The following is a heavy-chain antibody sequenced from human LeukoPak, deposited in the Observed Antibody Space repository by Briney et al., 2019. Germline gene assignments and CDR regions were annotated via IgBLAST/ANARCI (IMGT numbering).Heavy chain of an antibody. J-gene: IGHJ6*03. CDR2: IYYSGST. D-gene: IGHD6-13*01. Sequence: SETLSLTCTVSGGSISSYYWSWIRQPPGKGLEWIGYIYYSGSTNYNPSLKSRVTISVDTSKNQFSLKLSSVTAADTAVYYCARLLVFSGPISSSWAYYMDVWGKGTTVTVSS. V-gene: IGHV4-59*12. CDR1: GGSISSYY. CDR3: ARLLVFSGPISSSWAYYMDV.